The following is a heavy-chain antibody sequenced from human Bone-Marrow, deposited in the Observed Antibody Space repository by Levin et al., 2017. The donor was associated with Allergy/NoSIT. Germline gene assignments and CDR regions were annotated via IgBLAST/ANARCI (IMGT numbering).Heavy chain of an antibody. Sequence: LSLTCAASGFTFSSSSMNWVRQAPGKGLEWVSSISSSSSYIYYADSVKGRFTISRDNAKNSLYLQMNSLRAEDTAVYYCARESTAMVTFDYWGQGTLVTVSS. CDR1: GFTFSSSS. V-gene: IGHV3-21*01. CDR3: ARESTAMVTFDY. CDR2: ISSSSSYI. J-gene: IGHJ4*02. D-gene: IGHD5-18*01.